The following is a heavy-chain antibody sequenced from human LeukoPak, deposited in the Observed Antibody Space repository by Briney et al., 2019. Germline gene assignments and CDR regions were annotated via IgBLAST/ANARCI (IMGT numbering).Heavy chain of an antibody. CDR1: GFTFSSYW. CDR2: IKQDGSEK. D-gene: IGHD6-13*01. V-gene: IGHV3-7*03. J-gene: IGHJ4*02. CDR3: AKDGSYSSSWYDYDY. Sequence: GGSLRLSCAASGFTFSSYWMSWVRQAPGKGLEWVANIKQDGSEKYYVDSVKGRFTISRDNAKNSLYLQMNSLRAEDTAVYYCAKDGSYSSSWYDYDYWGQGTLVTVSS.